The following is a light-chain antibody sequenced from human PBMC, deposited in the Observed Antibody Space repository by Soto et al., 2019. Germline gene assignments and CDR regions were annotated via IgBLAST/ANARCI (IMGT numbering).Light chain of an antibody. CDR3: QQYGSSRT. CDR2: GAS. V-gene: IGKV3-20*01. J-gene: IGKJ1*01. Sequence: EIVWTQSPGTLSLSPGERATLSCRASQSVSSNYLAWYQQRPGQAPRLLIYGASSRATGIPDRFSGSGSGTDFTLTINRLEPEDFAVYYCQQYGSSRTFGQGTKVEIK. CDR1: QSVSSNY.